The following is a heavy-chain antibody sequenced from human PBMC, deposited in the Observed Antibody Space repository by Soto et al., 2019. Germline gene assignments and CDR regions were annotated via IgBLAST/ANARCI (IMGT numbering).Heavy chain of an antibody. CDR3: AKRDYYGSGSYYNGFDY. J-gene: IGHJ4*02. CDR1: GFTFSSYA. V-gene: IGHV3-23*01. D-gene: IGHD3-10*01. CDR2: ISGSGGST. Sequence: GGSLRLSCAASGFTFSSYAMSWVRQAPGKGLEWVSAISGSGGSTYYADSVKGRFTISRDNSKNTLYLQMNSLRAEDTAVYYCAKRDYYGSGSYYNGFDYWGQGTLVTVSS.